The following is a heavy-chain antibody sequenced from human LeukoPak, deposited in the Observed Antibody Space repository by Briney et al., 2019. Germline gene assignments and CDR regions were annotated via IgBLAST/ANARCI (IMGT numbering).Heavy chain of an antibody. CDR1: GGSISSGDYY. V-gene: IGHV4-30-4*01. Sequence: PSETLSLTCTVSGGSISSGDYYWSWIRQPPGKGLEWIGYIYYSGSTYYNPSLKSRVTISVDTSKNQFSLKLSSVTAADTAVYCCARGALDDYGDYPFDYWGQGTLVTVSS. CDR3: ARGALDDYGDYPFDY. CDR2: IYYSGST. J-gene: IGHJ4*02. D-gene: IGHD4-17*01.